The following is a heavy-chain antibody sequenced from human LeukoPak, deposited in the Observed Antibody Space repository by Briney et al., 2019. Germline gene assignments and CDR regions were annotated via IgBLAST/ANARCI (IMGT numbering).Heavy chain of an antibody. CDR3: ARDFEDYDSSGYYFWYFDL. CDR1: GGSFSGYY. V-gene: IGHV4-34*01. CDR2: INHSGST. J-gene: IGHJ2*01. Sequence: SETLSLTCAVYGGSFSGYYWSWIRQPPGKGLEWIGEINHSGSTNYNPSLKSRVTISVDTSKNQFSLKLSSVTAADTAVYYCARDFEDYDSSGYYFWYFDLWGRGTLVTVSS. D-gene: IGHD3-22*01.